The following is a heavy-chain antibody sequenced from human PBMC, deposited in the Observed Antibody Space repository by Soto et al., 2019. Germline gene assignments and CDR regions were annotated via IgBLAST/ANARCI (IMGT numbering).Heavy chain of an antibody. CDR3: ARDRPHSWLDP. CDR2: ISSSSSYI. Sequence: PGGSLRLSCAASGCTFSSYSMNWVRQAPGKGLEWVSSISSSSSYIYYADSVKGRFTISRDNAKNTIYLQMNSLRVEDMAVYYCARDRPHSWLDPWGQGTLVTVSS. J-gene: IGHJ5*02. CDR1: GCTFSSYS. V-gene: IGHV3-21*01. D-gene: IGHD4-4*01.